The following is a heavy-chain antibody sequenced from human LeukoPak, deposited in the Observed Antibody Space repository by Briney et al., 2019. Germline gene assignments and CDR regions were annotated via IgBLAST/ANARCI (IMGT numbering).Heavy chain of an antibody. CDR2: IYYSGST. V-gene: IGHV4-39*01. J-gene: IGHJ4*02. Sequence: SETLSLTCTVSGGSISSSSYYWGWIRQPPGKGLEWIGSIYYSGSTYYNPSLKSRVTISVDTSKNQFSLKQSSVTAADTAVYYCARRYSSGWRYYFDYWGQGTLVTVSS. CDR1: GGSISSSSYY. CDR3: ARRYSSGWRYYFDY. D-gene: IGHD6-19*01.